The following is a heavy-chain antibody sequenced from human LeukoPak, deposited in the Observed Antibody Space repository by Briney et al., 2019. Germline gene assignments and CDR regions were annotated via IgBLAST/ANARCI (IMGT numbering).Heavy chain of an antibody. CDR1: GFTFSSYS. CDR2: ISSSSSYI. J-gene: IGHJ5*02. V-gene: IGHV3-21*01. D-gene: IGHD2-2*01. Sequence: KPGGSLRLSCAASGFTFSSYSMNWVRQAPGKGLEWVSSISSSSSYIYYADSVKGRFTISRDNAKNSLYLQMNSLRAEDTAVYYCASSSTSYLNWFDPWGQGTLVTVSS. CDR3: ASSSTSYLNWFDP.